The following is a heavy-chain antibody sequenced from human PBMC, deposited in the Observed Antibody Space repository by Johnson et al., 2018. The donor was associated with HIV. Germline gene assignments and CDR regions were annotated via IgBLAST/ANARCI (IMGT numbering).Heavy chain of an antibody. CDR2: IWYDGSNK. D-gene: IGHD4-17*01. Sequence: QVQLVESGGGLVQPGRSLKLSCAASGFTFSSYGMHWVRQAPGKGLEWVAVIWYDGSNKYYADSVKGRFTISRDNSKNTLYLQMNSLRAEDTAVYYCAQEGPLTVTTVMDAFDIWGQGTMVTVSS. J-gene: IGHJ3*02. CDR3: AQEGPLTVTTVMDAFDI. V-gene: IGHV3-30*18. CDR1: GFTFSSYG.